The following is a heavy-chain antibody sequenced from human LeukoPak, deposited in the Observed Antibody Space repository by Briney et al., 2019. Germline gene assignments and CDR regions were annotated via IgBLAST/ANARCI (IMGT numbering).Heavy chain of an antibody. Sequence: GGSLRLSCAASGFTFDDYAMHWVRQAPGKGLEWVSSISSSSSYIYYADSVKGRFTISRDNAKNSLYLQMNSLRAEDTAVYSCARDCSGGSCYSGWGYYYGMDVWGHGTTVTVSS. D-gene: IGHD2-15*01. V-gene: IGHV3-21*01. J-gene: IGHJ6*02. CDR2: ISSSSSYI. CDR3: ARDCSGGSCYSGWGYYYGMDV. CDR1: GFTFDDYA.